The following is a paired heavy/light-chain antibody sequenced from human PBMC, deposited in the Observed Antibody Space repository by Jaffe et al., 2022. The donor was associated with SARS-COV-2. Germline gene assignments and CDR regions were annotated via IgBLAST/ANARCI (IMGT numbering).Light chain of an antibody. V-gene: IGKV3-15*01. J-gene: IGKJ1*01. CDR3: QQYNSWPWT. CDR1: QGVKSH. Sequence: EIVMTQSPATLSVSPGERATLSCRASQGVKSHLAWFQQQPGQAPRLLISGASTRATGIPARFSGSGSGTEFALTISGLQSGDFAVYYCQQYNSWPWTFGQGTKVEI. CDR2: GAS.
Heavy chain of an antibody. CDR2: ISPDGGLI. Sequence: EVQLLEFGGGLVQPGGSLRLSCAASEFSFGGFTMNWVRQAPGKGLEWVAGISPDGGLINYADSVKGRFTISRDNSKNTLYLQMNSLRAEDTALYYCESHEPHWGQGTLVTVSS. CDR3: ESHEPH. CDR1: EFSFGGFT. V-gene: IGHV3-23*01. J-gene: IGHJ4*02.